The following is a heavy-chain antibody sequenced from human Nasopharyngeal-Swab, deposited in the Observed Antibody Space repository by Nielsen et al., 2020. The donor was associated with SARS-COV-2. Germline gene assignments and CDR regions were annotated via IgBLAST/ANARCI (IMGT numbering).Heavy chain of an antibody. J-gene: IGHJ6*02. CDR1: GGSFSSGSYY. V-gene: IGHV4-61*01. Sequence: SETLSLTCTASGGSFSSGSYYWSWIRQPPGKGLEWIGYIYYSGSTNYNPSLKGRVTISVDTSKNQFSLKLSSVTAADTAVYYCARDHYGSGSPSMDVWGQGTTVTVSS. CDR3: ARDHYGSGSPSMDV. CDR2: IYYSGST. D-gene: IGHD3-10*01.